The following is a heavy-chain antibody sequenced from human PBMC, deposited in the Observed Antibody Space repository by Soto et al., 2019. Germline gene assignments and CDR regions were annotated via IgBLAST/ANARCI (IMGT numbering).Heavy chain of an antibody. D-gene: IGHD1-1*01. J-gene: IGHJ6*02. CDR1: GDSVSSNNAA. CDR3: TNWSMDV. CDR2: TYYRSTWYT. Sequence: SQTLSLTCVISGDSVSSNNAAWNWIRQSPSRGLEWLGRTYYRSTWYTDYAVSVKSRLNINPDTSRNQLSLQLGSVTPADTATYYCTNWSMDVWGQGTTVTVSS. V-gene: IGHV6-1*01.